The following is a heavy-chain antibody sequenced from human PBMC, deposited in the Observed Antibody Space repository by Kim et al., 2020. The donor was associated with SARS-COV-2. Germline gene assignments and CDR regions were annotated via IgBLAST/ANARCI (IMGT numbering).Heavy chain of an antibody. D-gene: IGHD3-3*01. CDR1: GFTFSSYW. V-gene: IGHV3-74*01. Sequence: GGSLRLSCAASGFTFSSYWMHWVRQAPGKGLVWVSRINSDGSSTSYADSVKGRFTISRDNAKNTLYLQMNSLRAEDTAVYYCARGDDFWSGYYIDYWGQGTLVTVSS. CDR2: INSDGSST. J-gene: IGHJ4*02. CDR3: ARGDDFWSGYYIDY.